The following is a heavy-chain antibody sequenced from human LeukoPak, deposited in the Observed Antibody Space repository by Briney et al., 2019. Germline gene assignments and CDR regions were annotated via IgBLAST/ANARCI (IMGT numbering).Heavy chain of an antibody. J-gene: IGHJ4*02. CDR1: GFTFGDYA. V-gene: IGHV3-49*04. D-gene: IGHD1-26*01. Sequence: GGSLRLSCAASGFTFGDYAMSWVRQAPGKGLEWVGFIRSKAYGGTTEYAASVKGRFTISRDDSKSIAYLQMNSLKTEDTAVYYCTRFVGVGATVLAVFDYWGQGTLVTVSS. CDR2: IRSKAYGGTT. CDR3: TRFVGVGATVLAVFDY.